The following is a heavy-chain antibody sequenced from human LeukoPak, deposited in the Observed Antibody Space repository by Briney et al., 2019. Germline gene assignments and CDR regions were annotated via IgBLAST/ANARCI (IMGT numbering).Heavy chain of an antibody. CDR3: ATPGRLITMLRLDY. CDR2: INPNSGGT. J-gene: IGHJ4*02. Sequence: ASVKVSCKASGYTFTGYYMHWVRQAPGQGLEWMGWINPNSGGTNYAQKFQGRVTMTRDTSISTAYMELSSLRSEDTAVYYCATPGRLITMLRLDYWGQGTLVTVSS. V-gene: IGHV1-2*02. CDR1: GYTFTGYY. D-gene: IGHD3-10*01.